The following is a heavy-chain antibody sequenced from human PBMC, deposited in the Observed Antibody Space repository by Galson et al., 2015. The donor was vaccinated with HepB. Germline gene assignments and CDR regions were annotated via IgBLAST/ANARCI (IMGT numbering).Heavy chain of an antibody. Sequence: SVKVSCKVSGYTLTELSMHWVRQAPGQGLEWLGGFDPDDGETIYAQKFQGRVTMTENTSTDTAYMELSSLRSEDTAVYYCATTDGGTGGFDYWGQGTLVTVSS. CDR3: ATTDGGTGGFDY. V-gene: IGHV1-24*01. CDR2: FDPDDGET. D-gene: IGHD1-14*01. J-gene: IGHJ4*02. CDR1: GYTLTELS.